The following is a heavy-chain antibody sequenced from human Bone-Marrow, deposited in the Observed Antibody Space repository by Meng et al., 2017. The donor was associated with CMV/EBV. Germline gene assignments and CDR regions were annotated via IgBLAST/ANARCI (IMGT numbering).Heavy chain of an antibody. CDR3: ARDDYRGLLEWSPLAY. J-gene: IGHJ4*02. CDR1: GFTFSNYY. V-gene: IGHV3-7*01. Sequence: GESLKISCVASGFTFSNYYMSWVRQAPGKGLEWVANIKQRGSEAFYVDSVKGRFTISRDNSKNTLYLQMNSLRAEDTAVYYCARDDYRGLLEWSPLAYWGQGTLVTVSS. CDR2: IKQRGSEA. D-gene: IGHD3-3*01.